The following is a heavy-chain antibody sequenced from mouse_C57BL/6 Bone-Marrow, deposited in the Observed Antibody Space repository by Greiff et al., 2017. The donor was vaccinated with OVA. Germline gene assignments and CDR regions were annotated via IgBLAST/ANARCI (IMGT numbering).Heavy chain of an antibody. D-gene: IGHD1-3*01. Sequence: VKLQQPGAELVKPGASVKMSCKASGYTFTSYWITWVKQRPGQGLEWIGDIYPGSGSTNYNEKFKSKATLPVDTSSSTAYMQLSSLTSEDSAGYYCARSELDYWGQGTTLTVSS. CDR1: GYTFTSYW. J-gene: IGHJ2*01. CDR2: IYPGSGST. CDR3: ARSELDY. V-gene: IGHV1-55*01.